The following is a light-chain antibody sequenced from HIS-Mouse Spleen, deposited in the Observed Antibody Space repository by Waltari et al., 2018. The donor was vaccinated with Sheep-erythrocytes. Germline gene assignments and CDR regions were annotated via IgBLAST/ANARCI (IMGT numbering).Light chain of an antibody. CDR3: SSYAGSNNWV. Sequence: QSALTQPPSASGSPGQSVTISCTGTSSDVGGYNDVSWYQQHQGKASKLMIYEVSRRHSGVPVRFSGSKSGDTAALTVSGLQAEDEADYYCSSYAGSNNWVFGGGTKLTVL. V-gene: IGLV2-8*01. CDR2: EVS. J-gene: IGLJ3*02. CDR1: SSDVGGYND.